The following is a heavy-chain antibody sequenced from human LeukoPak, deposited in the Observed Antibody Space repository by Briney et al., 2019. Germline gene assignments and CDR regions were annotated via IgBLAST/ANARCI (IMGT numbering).Heavy chain of an antibody. CDR2: IKQDGSEK. D-gene: IGHD6-19*01. V-gene: IGHV3-7*01. Sequence: GGSLRLSCAASGFTFSSYWMSWVRQAPGKGLEWVANIKQDGSEKYYVDSVKGRFTISRDNAKNSLYLQMNSLRAEDTAAYYCARVFGYSSGWSDYWGQGTLVTVSS. CDR1: GFTFSSYW. CDR3: ARVFGYSSGWSDY. J-gene: IGHJ4*02.